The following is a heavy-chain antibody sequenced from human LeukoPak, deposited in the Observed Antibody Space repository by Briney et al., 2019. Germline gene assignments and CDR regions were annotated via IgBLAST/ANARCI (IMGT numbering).Heavy chain of an antibody. CDR1: GFTFSSYW. D-gene: IGHD5-18*01. J-gene: IGHJ4*02. CDR2: IKQDGSEK. Sequence: GGSLRLSCAASGFTFSSYWMSWVRQAPGKGLEWVANIKQDGSEKYYVDSVKGRFTISRDNAKNSLYLQMNSLRAEDTAVYYCAKDRERWGGYSYGLPFDYWGQGILVTVSS. CDR3: AKDRERWGGYSYGLPFDY. V-gene: IGHV3-7*01.